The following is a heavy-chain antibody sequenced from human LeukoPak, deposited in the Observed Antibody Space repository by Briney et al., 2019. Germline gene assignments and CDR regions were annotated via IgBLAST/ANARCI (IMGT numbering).Heavy chain of an antibody. D-gene: IGHD3-22*01. Sequence: GGSLRLSCAASGFTFSSYSMNWVRQAPGKGLEWVSYISSSSSTIYYADSVKGRFTISRDNAKNSLYLQMNSLRAEDTAVYYCARAPYYYDSSGYYGYDYWGQGTLVTVSS. CDR3: ARAPYYYDSSGYYGYDY. CDR2: ISSSSSTI. V-gene: IGHV3-48*01. CDR1: GFTFSSYS. J-gene: IGHJ4*02.